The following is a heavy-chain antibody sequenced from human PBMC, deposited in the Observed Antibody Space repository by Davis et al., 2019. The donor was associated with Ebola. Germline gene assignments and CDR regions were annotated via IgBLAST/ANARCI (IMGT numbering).Heavy chain of an antibody. CDR2: ISGSGDST. J-gene: IGHJ4*02. CDR3: ARGGGLSWLAY. Sequence: GESLKISCAASGFTFSGYATSCVRQAPGKGLEWVSGISGSGDSTYHADSVKGRFTISRDNSKNTLYLQMNSLRAEDTAVYFCARGGGLSWLAYWGQGTLVTVSS. CDR1: GFTFSGYA. D-gene: IGHD5-24*01. V-gene: IGHV3-23*01.